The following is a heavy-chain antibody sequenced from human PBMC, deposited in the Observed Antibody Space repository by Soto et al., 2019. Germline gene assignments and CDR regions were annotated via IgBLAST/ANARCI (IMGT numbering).Heavy chain of an antibody. CDR3: AREIGDYYDSSGYYDY. Sequence: ASVKVSCKACGSTFTSYFISWLLQSPVQGLDWMGWISAYNGNTNYAQKLQGRVSMTTDTSTSKAYMELRSLRSDDTAVYYCAREIGDYYDSSGYYDYWGQGNLVTVSS. CDR2: ISAYNGNT. CDR1: GSTFTSYF. J-gene: IGHJ4*02. D-gene: IGHD3-22*01. V-gene: IGHV1-18*04.